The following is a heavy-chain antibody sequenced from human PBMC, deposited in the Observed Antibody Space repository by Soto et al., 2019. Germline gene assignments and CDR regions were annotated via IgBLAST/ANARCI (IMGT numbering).Heavy chain of an antibody. Sequence: PGGSLRLSCAASGFTFSTYWMHWVRQAPGKGLVWVSRINSDGSSTIYADSVKGRFTISRDNAKNTLYLQMNSLRAEDTAVYFCAYSFYPTLPHSVYVWGKGTTVTVSA. V-gene: IGHV3-74*01. CDR3: AYSFYPTLPHSVYV. CDR2: INSDGSST. J-gene: IGHJ6*04. D-gene: IGHD3-16*02. CDR1: GFTFSTYW.